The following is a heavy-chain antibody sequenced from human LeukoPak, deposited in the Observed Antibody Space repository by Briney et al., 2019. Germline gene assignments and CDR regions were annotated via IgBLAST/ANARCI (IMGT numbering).Heavy chain of an antibody. CDR1: GYTFTSYD. CDR2: MNPNSGNT. V-gene: IGHV1-8*01. J-gene: IGHJ6*02. D-gene: IGHD3-10*01. CDR3: VRCAVGCYYNYGIDA. Sequence: ASVKVSCKASGYTFTSYDINWVRQATGQGLEWMGWMNPNSGNTGYAQKFQGRVTMTRSTSISTAYMELSSLRPEDTAGYYCVRCAVGCYYNYGIDAWGQGTTVTVSS.